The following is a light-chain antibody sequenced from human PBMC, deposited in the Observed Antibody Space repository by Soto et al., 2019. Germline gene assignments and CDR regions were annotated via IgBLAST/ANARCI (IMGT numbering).Light chain of an antibody. CDR3: QQYDNLPPD. CDR1: QDISNY. CDR2: DAS. Sequence: DIQMTQSASSLSASVGDRVTITCQASQDISNYLNWYQQKPGKAPKLLIYDASNLETGVPSRFSGSGSGTDFTFTISSLHPDDIATYYCQQYDNLPPDLGGGTKVDIK. J-gene: IGKJ4*01. V-gene: IGKV1-33*01.